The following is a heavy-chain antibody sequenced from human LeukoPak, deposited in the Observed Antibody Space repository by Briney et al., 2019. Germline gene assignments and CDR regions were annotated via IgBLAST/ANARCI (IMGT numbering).Heavy chain of an antibody. D-gene: IGHD5-18*01. CDR2: INHGGST. Sequence: PSETLSLTCAVYGGSFSGYYWTWIRQPPGKGLEWIGEINHGGSTNYNPSLKSRVTISEDTSKNQFSLKLSSVTAADTAVYYCASRIGYSYGIDYWGQGALVTVSS. CDR3: ASRIGYSYGIDY. J-gene: IGHJ4*02. CDR1: GGSFSGYY. V-gene: IGHV4-34*09.